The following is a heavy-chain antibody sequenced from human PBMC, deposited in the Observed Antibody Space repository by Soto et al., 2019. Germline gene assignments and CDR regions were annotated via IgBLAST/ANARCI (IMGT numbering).Heavy chain of an antibody. CDR1: GFSLSSTRMA. Sequence: QITLKESGPPLVKPTPTLTLTCNFSGFSLSSTRMAVGWIRQPPGKALEWLALIYWDDDKRYSPFLKSRLTSPKDTSKNQVVLTMSNMDPVDTARYYCAHIVVAGLGYYFDYWGQGTLVTVSS. J-gene: IGHJ4*02. V-gene: IGHV2-5*02. CDR3: AHIVVAGLGYYFDY. CDR2: IYWDDDK. D-gene: IGHD6-19*01.